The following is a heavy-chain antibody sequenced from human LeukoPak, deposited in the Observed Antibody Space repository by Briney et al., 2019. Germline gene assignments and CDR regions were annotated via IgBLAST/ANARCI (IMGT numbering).Heavy chain of an antibody. D-gene: IGHD6-13*01. Sequence: SETLSLTCAVSGASISSPFWWSWVRQTPGKGLEWIGEIYQSGSPNYNPSLKSRVTMSVDESKTLVFLRLMSVTAADTAVYYCARVGHRKAAAGVFDYWGQGMLVTVSS. CDR3: ARVGHRKAAAGVFDY. CDR2: IYQSGSP. J-gene: IGHJ4*02. CDR1: GASISSPFW. V-gene: IGHV4-4*02.